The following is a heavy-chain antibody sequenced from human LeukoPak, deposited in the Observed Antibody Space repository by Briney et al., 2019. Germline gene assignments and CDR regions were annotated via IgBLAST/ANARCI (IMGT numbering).Heavy chain of an antibody. V-gene: IGHV4-4*07. CDR3: ARAHTFSCNGGPCLFILDA. D-gene: IGHD2/OR15-2a*01. Sequence: PSETLSLTRTVSGGSISSYYWSWIRQPAGKALEWIGRIYPRGNTNYNPSLESRVTMSVDTSKNQFSLKLTSVTAADTAVYYCARAHTFSCNGGPCLFILDACGQGTLVTVSS. J-gene: IGHJ5*02. CDR2: IYPRGNT. CDR1: GGSISSYY.